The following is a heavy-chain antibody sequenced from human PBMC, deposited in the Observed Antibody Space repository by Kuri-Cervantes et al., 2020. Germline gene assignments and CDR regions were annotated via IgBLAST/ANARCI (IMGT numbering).Heavy chain of an antibody. CDR3: ARELERQVQVWVGDFDF. CDR1: GFTFSSYA. Sequence: GESLKISCAASGFTFSSYATSWVRQAPGKGLEWVSAISGSGGSTYYADSVKGRFTVSRDNSKNTLYLQMNSLRAEDTAIYYCARELERQVQVWVGDFDFWGQGTLVTVSS. D-gene: IGHD1-1*01. V-gene: IGHV3-23*01. J-gene: IGHJ4*02. CDR2: ISGSGGST.